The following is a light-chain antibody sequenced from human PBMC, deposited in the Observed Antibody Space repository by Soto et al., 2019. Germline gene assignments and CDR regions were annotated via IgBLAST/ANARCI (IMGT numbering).Light chain of an antibody. CDR2: GAS. CDR1: QSVSSN. Sequence: EIVMTQSPATLSVSPGERATLSCMASQSVSSNLAWYQQKPGQAPRLLIYGASTRATGIPARFSGSWSGAECNLTISSLQSEDVSVYYCQQYNNWPQTLGQGTKVDIK. CDR3: QQYNNWPQT. J-gene: IGKJ1*01. V-gene: IGKV3-15*01.